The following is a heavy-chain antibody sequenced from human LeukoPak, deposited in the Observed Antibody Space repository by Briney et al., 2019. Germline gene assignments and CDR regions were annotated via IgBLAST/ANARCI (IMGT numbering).Heavy chain of an antibody. V-gene: IGHV3-33*01. J-gene: IGHJ4*02. Sequence: GRSLRLSCAASGFTFSRYYMHWVRQAPGKGLEWVAVIWYDGSNKYFADSVKGRFTISRDNSKNTLYLQMNSLRAEDTAVYYCARGPNYYDSSGYYYPFDYWGQGTLVTDSS. CDR2: IWYDGSNK. CDR1: GFTFSRYY. D-gene: IGHD3-22*01. CDR3: ARGPNYYDSSGYYYPFDY.